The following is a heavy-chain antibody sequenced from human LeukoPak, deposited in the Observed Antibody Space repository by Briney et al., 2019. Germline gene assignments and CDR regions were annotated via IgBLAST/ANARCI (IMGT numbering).Heavy chain of an antibody. Sequence: ASVNVSCKVSGYTLTELSMHWVRQAPGKGLEWMGGFDPEDGETIYAQKFQGRVTITADESTSTAYMELSSLRSEDTAVYYCARTWSSGGYGMDVWGQGTTVTVSS. D-gene: IGHD2-15*01. CDR3: ARTWSSGGYGMDV. V-gene: IGHV1-24*01. CDR1: GYTLTELS. J-gene: IGHJ6*02. CDR2: FDPEDGET.